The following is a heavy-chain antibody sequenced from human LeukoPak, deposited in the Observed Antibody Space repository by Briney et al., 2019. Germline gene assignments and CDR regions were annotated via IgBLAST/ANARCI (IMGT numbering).Heavy chain of an antibody. V-gene: IGHV3-23*01. J-gene: IGHJ3*02. Sequence: PGGSLRLSCAASGFTFSSYAMGWVRQAPGKGLEWVSAISGSGGSTYYADSVKGRFTISRDNAKNSLYLQMNSLRAEDTALYHCARVSGLAWKGISGAFDIWGQGTMVTVSS. CDR1: GFTFSSYA. D-gene: IGHD1-1*01. CDR3: ARVSGLAWKGISGAFDI. CDR2: ISGSGGST.